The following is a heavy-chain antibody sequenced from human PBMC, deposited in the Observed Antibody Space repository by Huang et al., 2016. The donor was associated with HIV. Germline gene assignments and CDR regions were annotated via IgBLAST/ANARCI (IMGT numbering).Heavy chain of an antibody. D-gene: IGHD3-22*01. CDR3: ARTEMEYYYGSSGYYPDY. V-gene: IGHV3-48*01. J-gene: IGHJ4*02. Sequence: EVQLVESGGALVQPGGSLKFSCVVSGFDFSKYSMNWVRQAPGEGLEGVSYISVTSSNIYYADSVKGRFTISRDNAKNSVFLQMRSLRAEDTALYYCARTEMEYYYGSSGYYPDYWGQGTQVTVSS. CDR1: GFDFSKYS. CDR2: ISVTSSNI.